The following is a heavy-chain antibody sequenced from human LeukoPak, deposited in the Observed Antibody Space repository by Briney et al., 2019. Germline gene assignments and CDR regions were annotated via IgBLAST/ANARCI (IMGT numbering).Heavy chain of an antibody. Sequence: GGSLRLSCAASGFTFSSYEMNWVRQAPGKGREWVSYISSSGSHTNYADSVTGRFTISRNNAKKSLHLQMNSLRAEDTAVYYCARHPDGSLSLDYWGQGTLVTVSS. V-gene: IGHV3-48*03. D-gene: IGHD1-26*01. CDR2: ISSSGSHT. CDR1: GFTFSSYE. J-gene: IGHJ4*02. CDR3: ARHPDGSLSLDY.